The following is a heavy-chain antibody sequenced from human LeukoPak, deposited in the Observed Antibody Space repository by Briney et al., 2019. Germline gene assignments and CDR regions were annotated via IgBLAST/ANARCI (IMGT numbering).Heavy chain of an antibody. Sequence: GGSLRLSCAASGFTFSRYWMSWARQAPGKGLEWVANIKQDGSEKYYVDSVKGRFTISRDNAENSLYLQMNSLRAEDTAVYYCARTASSGYSPLFDYWGQGTLVTVSS. J-gene: IGHJ4*02. V-gene: IGHV3-7*01. D-gene: IGHD3-22*01. CDR3: ARTASSGYSPLFDY. CDR1: GFTFSRYW. CDR2: IKQDGSEK.